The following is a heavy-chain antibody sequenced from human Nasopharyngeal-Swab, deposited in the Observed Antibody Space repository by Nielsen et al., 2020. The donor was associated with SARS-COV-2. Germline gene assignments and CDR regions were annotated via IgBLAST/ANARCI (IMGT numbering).Heavy chain of an antibody. V-gene: IGHV3-23*01. CDR2: ISGSGGST. J-gene: IGHJ4*02. Sequence: GESLKISCAASGFTFSSYAMSWVRQAPGKGLEWVSAISGSGGSTYYADSVKGRFTISRDNSKNTLYLQMNCLRAEDTAVYYCAKGGDCSSTSCYIDYWGQGTLVTVSS. CDR3: AKGGDCSSTSCYIDY. CDR1: GFTFSSYA. D-gene: IGHD2-2*02.